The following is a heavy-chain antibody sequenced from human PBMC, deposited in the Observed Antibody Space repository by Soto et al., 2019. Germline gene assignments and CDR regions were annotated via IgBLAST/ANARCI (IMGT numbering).Heavy chain of an antibody. CDR3: ARGPPIWLYNWFDP. CDR2: IYYSGST. V-gene: IGHV4-31*03. J-gene: IGHJ5*02. D-gene: IGHD6-19*01. Sequence: PSETLSLTCTVSGGSISSGGYYWSWIRQHPGKGLEWIGYIYYSGSTYYNPSLKSRVTISVDTSKNQFSLKLSSVTAADTAVYYCARGPPIWLYNWFDPWGQGTLVTVSS. CDR1: GGSISSGGYY.